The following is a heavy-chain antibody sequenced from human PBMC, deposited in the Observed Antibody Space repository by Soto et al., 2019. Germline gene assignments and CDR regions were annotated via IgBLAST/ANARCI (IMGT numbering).Heavy chain of an antibody. CDR1: GYTFTSYG. CDR2: ISAYNGNT. Sequence: GASVKVSCKASGYTFTSYGISWVRQAPGQGLEWMGWISAYNGNTNYAQKLQGRVTMTTDTSTSTAYMELRSLRSDDTAVYYCARDYGILTGYYKLPDYYYYYGMDVWGQGTTVTVSS. V-gene: IGHV1-18*01. J-gene: IGHJ6*02. CDR3: ARDYGILTGYYKLPDYYYYYGMDV. D-gene: IGHD3-9*01.